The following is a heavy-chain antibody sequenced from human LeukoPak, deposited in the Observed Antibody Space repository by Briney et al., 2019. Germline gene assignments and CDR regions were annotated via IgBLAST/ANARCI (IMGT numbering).Heavy chain of an antibody. Sequence: ASVKVSCKASGYTFTSYDINWVRQATGQGLEWMGWMNPNSGNTGYAQKFQGRVTITRNTSISTAYMELSSLRSEDTAVYYCARGRGRFLEWLYNFDYWGQGTLVTVSS. CDR2: MNPNSGNT. CDR3: ARGRGRFLEWLYNFDY. D-gene: IGHD3-3*01. CDR1: GYTFTSYD. J-gene: IGHJ4*01. V-gene: IGHV1-8*03.